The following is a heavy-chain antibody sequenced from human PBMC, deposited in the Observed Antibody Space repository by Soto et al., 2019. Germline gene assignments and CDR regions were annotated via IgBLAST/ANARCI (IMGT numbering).Heavy chain of an antibody. D-gene: IGHD1-26*01. CDR1: GYTFTSYD. CDR2: MNPNSGST. CDR3: ASRVGATSFDFDY. J-gene: IGHJ4*02. V-gene: IGHV1-8*01. Sequence: QVQLVQSGAEVKKPGASVKVSCKASGYTFTSYDVNWVRLAPGQGLEWMGWMNPNSGSTDYAQKFQGRVTMTRNISISTAYMELSSLRCEDTAVYYCASRVGATSFDFDYWGQGTLVTVSS.